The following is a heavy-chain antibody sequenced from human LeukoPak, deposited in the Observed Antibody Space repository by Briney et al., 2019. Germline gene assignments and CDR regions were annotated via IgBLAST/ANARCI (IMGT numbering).Heavy chain of an antibody. Sequence: VGSLRLSCAASGSPFSSYWMSWVRQAPGKGLEWVANIKQDGSDKYYVDSVKGRFTISRDNAKNSPYLQMNSLRAEDTAVYYCARILRFLARKRVDAFDIWGQGTMVTVSS. J-gene: IGHJ3*02. D-gene: IGHD3-3*01. V-gene: IGHV3-7*01. CDR1: GSPFSSYW. CDR3: ARILRFLARKRVDAFDI. CDR2: IKQDGSDK.